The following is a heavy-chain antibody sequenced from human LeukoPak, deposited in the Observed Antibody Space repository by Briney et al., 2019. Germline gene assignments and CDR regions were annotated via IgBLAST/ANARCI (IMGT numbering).Heavy chain of an antibody. V-gene: IGHV4-39*07. CDR1: GGSISSSSYY. J-gene: IGHJ4*02. D-gene: IGHD4-17*01. CDR3: ARVIADYDDYVHDY. CDR2: IYYSGST. Sequence: PSETLSLTCIVSGGSISSSSYYWGWIRQPPGKGLEWIGTIYYSGSTHYNPSLKSRVTISVDTSKNQFSLKLSSVTAADTAVYYCARVIADYDDYVHDYWGQGTLVTVSS.